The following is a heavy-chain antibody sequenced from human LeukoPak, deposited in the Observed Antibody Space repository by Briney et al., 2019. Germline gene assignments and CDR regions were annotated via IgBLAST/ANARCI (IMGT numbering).Heavy chain of an antibody. V-gene: IGHV1-8*02. CDR1: GYTFTSYD. CDR3: ARVPNSSSWYAGYYYYYGMDV. D-gene: IGHD6-13*01. Sequence: ASVNVSCKASGYTFTSYDINWVRQATGQGLEWMGWMNPNSGNTGYAQKFQGRVTMTRNTSISTAYMELSSLRSEDTAVYYCARVPNSSSWYAGYYYYYGMDVWGQGTTVTVSS. J-gene: IGHJ6*02. CDR2: MNPNSGNT.